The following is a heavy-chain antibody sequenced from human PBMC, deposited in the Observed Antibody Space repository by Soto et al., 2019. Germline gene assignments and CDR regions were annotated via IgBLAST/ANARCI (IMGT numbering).Heavy chain of an antibody. D-gene: IGHD6-25*01. CDR3: ARGRGYVYGSNFYGLDV. Sequence: SETLSLTCGAYRGSFSCFYWSWVRQTPGGGLEWIGEINHSGTTNYNPSFQNRVTISVDKSTNNFSLKMTSVTAADAAVYYCARGRGYVYGSNFYGLDVWGQGTTVTVSS. CDR1: RGSFSCFY. V-gene: IGHV4-34*01. J-gene: IGHJ6*02. CDR2: INHSGTT.